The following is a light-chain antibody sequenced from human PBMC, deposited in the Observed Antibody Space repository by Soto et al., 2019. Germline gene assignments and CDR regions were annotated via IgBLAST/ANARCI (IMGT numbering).Light chain of an antibody. CDR3: GTWDSSLPVSVV. CDR2: DNN. CDR1: SSNIGSNY. J-gene: IGLJ2*01. Sequence: QSVLTQPPSVSAAPGEKVSISCSGGSSNIGSNYVSWYQQLPGAAPKLLIYDNNKRPSGIPDRFSCSTSGTSATLGITGLQTGDEADYYCGTWDSSLPVSVVFGGGTQLTVL. V-gene: IGLV1-51*01.